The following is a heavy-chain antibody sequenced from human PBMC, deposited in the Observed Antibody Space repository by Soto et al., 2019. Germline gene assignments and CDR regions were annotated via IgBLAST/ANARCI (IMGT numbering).Heavy chain of an antibody. D-gene: IGHD2-21*02. CDR3: AGAYCGGDCSRVYCFYY. CDR2: IYYRGNI. V-gene: IGHV4-30-4*01. J-gene: IGHJ4*02. Sequence: QVQLQESGPGLVKPSQTLSLTCTVSGGSISRGDYYWSWIRQPPGKGLEWIGYIYYRGNIHYNPSLKSRVTRSVDTSKNQFSLKLSSVTAADTAVYYCAGAYCGGDCSRVYCFYYWGQGTLVTVSS. CDR1: GGSISRGDYY.